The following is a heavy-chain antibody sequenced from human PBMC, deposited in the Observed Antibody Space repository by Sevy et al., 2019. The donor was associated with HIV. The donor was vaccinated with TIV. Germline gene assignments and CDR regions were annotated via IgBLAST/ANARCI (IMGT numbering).Heavy chain of an antibody. J-gene: IGHJ6*02. CDR3: ARENWNYRNFYYYGMDV. V-gene: IGHV4-59*01. CDR1: GGSISSYY. CDR2: IYYSGST. Sequence: SETLSLICTVSGGSISSYYWSWIRQPPGKGLEWIGYIYYSGSTNYNPSLKSRVTISVDTSKNQFSLKLSSVTAADTAVYYCARENWNYRNFYYYGMDVWGQGTTVTVSS. D-gene: IGHD1-7*01.